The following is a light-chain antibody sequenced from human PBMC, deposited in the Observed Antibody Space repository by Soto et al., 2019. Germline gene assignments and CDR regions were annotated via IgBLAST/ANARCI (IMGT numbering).Light chain of an antibody. Sequence: QSVLTQPPSVSGAPGQRVTISCSGSSSNIGAGYDVHWYQLLPGTAPKLMISEVNNRPSGVSNRFSGSKSGNTAYLTISGLQVEEEAEYFCFSFTTTSTHVFGTGTKVTVL. CDR3: FSFTTTSTHV. V-gene: IGLV1-40*01. CDR1: SSNIGAGYD. J-gene: IGLJ1*01. CDR2: EVN.